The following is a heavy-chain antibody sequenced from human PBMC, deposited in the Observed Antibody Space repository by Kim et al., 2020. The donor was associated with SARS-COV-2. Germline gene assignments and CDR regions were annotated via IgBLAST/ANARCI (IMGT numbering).Heavy chain of an antibody. CDR2: ISSSSGYI. V-gene: IGHV3-21*06. CDR1: GFTFSRNS. D-gene: IGHD3-10*01. J-gene: IGHJ6*02. Sequence: GGSLRLSCAASGFTFSRNSMNWVRQAPGKGLEWVSSISSSSGYIYYADSVKGRFTISRDNTKNSLYLQMNSLRVEDTAVYYCASHGEYGSGSHSPYYYYGMDIWGQGTTVTVSS. CDR3: ASHGEYGSGSHSPYYYYGMDI.